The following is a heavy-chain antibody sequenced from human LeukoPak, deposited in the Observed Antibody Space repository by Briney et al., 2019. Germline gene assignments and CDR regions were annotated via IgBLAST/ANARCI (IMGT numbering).Heavy chain of an antibody. V-gene: IGHV3-21*01. J-gene: IGHJ3*02. CDR3: ARGSTRALPNAFDI. CDR2: ISSSSSYI. CDR1: GFTFSSYS. Sequence: GGSLRLSCAASGFTFSSYSMNWVRQAPGKGLEWVSSISSSSSYIYYADSVKGRFTISRDNAKNSLYLQMNSLRAEDTAVYYCARGSTRALPNAFDIWGQGTMVTVSS.